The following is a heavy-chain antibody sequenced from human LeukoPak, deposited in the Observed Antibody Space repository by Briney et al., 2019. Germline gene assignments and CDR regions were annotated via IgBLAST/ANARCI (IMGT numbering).Heavy chain of an antibody. CDR1: GGSISSGGYY. D-gene: IGHD3-22*01. CDR3: ARSQIRASGCVYYFDY. Sequence: SETLSLTCTVSGGSISSGGYYWTWIRRHPGKGLEWIGYIDYSGSTYYNPSLKSRVIISVDTSKNQFSLKLSSVTAADTAVYYCARSQIRASGCVYYFDYWGQGTLVTVSS. J-gene: IGHJ4*02. V-gene: IGHV4-31*03. CDR2: IDYSGST.